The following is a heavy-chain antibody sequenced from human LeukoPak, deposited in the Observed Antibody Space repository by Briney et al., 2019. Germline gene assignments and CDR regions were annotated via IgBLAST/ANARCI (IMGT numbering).Heavy chain of an antibody. CDR3: ARANMVRGVGLFFDRNWFDP. V-gene: IGHV3-48*01. D-gene: IGHD3-10*01. CDR2: ISSSSSTI. J-gene: IGHJ5*02. Sequence: PGGSLRLSCAASGFTFSSYSMNWVRQAPGKGLEWVSYISSSSSTIYYADSVKGRFTISRDNAKNSLYLQMNSLRSDDTAVYYCARANMVRGVGLFFDRNWFDPWGQGTLVTVSS. CDR1: GFTFSSYS.